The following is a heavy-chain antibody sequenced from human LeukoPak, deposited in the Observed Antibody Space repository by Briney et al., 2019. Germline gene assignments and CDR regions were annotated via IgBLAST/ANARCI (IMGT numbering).Heavy chain of an antibody. J-gene: IGHJ4*02. D-gene: IGHD5-18*01. V-gene: IGHV5-51*01. CDR1: GYSFTSYW. Sequence: GESLKISCKGSGYSFTSYWIAWVRQMPGKGLEWMGIIYPGGSDTRYSPSFQGQVTISADRSISTAYLQWSSLKASDTAMYYCARRGTAMTGFFDYWGQGTLVTVSS. CDR3: ARRGTAMTGFFDY. CDR2: IYPGGSDT.